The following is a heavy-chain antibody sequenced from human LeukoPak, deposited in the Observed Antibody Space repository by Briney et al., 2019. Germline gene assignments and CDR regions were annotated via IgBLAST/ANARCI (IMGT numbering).Heavy chain of an antibody. J-gene: IGHJ4*02. CDR3: ARHGFLEWFY. V-gene: IGHV4-38-2*02. D-gene: IGHD3-3*01. Sequence: SETLSLTCTVSGYSISSGYYWGWIRQPPGKGLEWIGSIYHSGSTYYNPSLKSRVTISVDTSKNQFSLKLSSVTAADTAVYYCARHGFLEWFYWGQGTLVTVSS. CDR2: IYHSGST. CDR1: GYSISSGYY.